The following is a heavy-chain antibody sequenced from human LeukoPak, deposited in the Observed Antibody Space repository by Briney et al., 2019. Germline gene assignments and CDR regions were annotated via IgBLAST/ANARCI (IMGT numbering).Heavy chain of an antibody. CDR2: ISWNSGSI. CDR3: AELGITMIGGV. V-gene: IGHV3-9*01. Sequence: GRSLRLSCAASGFTFDDYAMHWARQALGKGLEWVSGISWNSGSIGYADSVKGRFTISRDNAKNSLYLQMNSLRAEDTAVYYCAELGITMIGGVWGKGTTVTISS. D-gene: IGHD3-10*02. J-gene: IGHJ6*04. CDR1: GFTFDDYA.